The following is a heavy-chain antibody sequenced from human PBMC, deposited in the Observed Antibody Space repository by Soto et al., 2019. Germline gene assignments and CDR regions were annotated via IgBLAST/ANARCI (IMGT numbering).Heavy chain of an antibody. J-gene: IGHJ1*01. CDR3: ARDRIAVAGNPEYFQH. CDR2: ISGSGGST. Sequence: PGGSLRLSCAASGFTLSSYAMSWVRQAPGKGLEWVSAISGSGGSTYYADSVKGRFTISRDNSKNTLYLQMNSLRAEDTAVYYCARDRIAVAGNPEYFQHWGQGTLVTVSS. CDR1: GFTLSSYA. D-gene: IGHD6-19*01. V-gene: IGHV3-23*01.